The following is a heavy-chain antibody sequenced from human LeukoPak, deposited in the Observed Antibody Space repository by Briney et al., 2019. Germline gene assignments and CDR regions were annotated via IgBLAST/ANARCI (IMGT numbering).Heavy chain of an antibody. D-gene: IGHD3-16*01. CDR2: VKLSGST. V-gene: IGHV4-34*01. J-gene: IGHJ4*02. CDR1: GVSFSGYY. CDR3: GRGWGNFDY. Sequence: SETLSLTCAVYGVSFSGYYWSWLRHPPGKGLEWGGEVKLSGSTNDKPSLKRRVTISVETSKNQFSLKLSSVTAAETAYYYGGRGWGNFDYWGQGTLVTVSS.